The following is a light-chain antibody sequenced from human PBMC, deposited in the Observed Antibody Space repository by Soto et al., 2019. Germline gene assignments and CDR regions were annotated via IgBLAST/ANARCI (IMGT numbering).Light chain of an antibody. CDR1: SSNIGAGYD. CDR2: INN. J-gene: IGLJ7*01. CDR3: QSYDSSLSGSV. Sequence: QSVLTQPPSVSGAPGQRVTISCTGSSSNIGAGYDVHWYQQLPGTAPKLLIYINNNRPSGVPDRFSGSKSGTSASLAITGLQAEDEAEYYCQSYDSSLSGSVFGGGTQLTVL. V-gene: IGLV1-40*01.